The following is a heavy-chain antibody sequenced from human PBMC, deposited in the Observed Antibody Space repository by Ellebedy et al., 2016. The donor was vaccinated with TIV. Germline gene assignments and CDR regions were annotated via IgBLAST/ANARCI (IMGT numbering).Heavy chain of an antibody. CDR3: ARDGRTSGWHPEFDY. D-gene: IGHD6-19*01. CDR1: GFTFNTYD. CDR2: IGTLGDT. J-gene: IGHJ4*02. Sequence: PGGSLRLSCAASGFTFNTYDMHWVRQATGKGLEWVSAIGTLGDTYYPDSMKGRFTISRDNAKNSLYLQMNSLRAEDTAVYYCARDGRTSGWHPEFDYWGQGTLVIVSS. V-gene: IGHV3-13*01.